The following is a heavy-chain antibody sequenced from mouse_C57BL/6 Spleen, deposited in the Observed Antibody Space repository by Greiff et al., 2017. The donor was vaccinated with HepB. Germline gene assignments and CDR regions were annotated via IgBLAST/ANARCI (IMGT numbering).Heavy chain of an antibody. D-gene: IGHD2-4*01. J-gene: IGHJ3*01. V-gene: IGHV3-6*01. CDR1: GYSITSGYY. CDR3: ARGYDYDGPWFAY. CDR2: ISYDGSN. Sequence: EVKLMESGPGLVKPSQSLSLTCSVTGYSITSGYYWNWIRQFPGNKLEWMGYISYDGSNNYNPSLKNRISITRDTSKNQFFLKLNSVTTEDTATYYCARGYDYDGPWFAYWGQGTLVTVSA.